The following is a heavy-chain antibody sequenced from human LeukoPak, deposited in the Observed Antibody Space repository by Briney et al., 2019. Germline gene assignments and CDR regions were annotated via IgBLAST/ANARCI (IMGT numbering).Heavy chain of an antibody. D-gene: IGHD3-10*01. CDR1: GGSISSSNYY. CDR2: INHSGST. V-gene: IGHV4-39*07. J-gene: IGHJ5*02. Sequence: SETLSLTCTVSGGSISSSNYYWGWIRQPPGKGLEWIGEINHSGSTNYNPSLKSRVTISVDTSKNQFSLKLSSVTAADTAVYYCARVFGSYYGSGSYRINWFDPWGQGTLVTVSS. CDR3: ARVFGSYYGSGSYRINWFDP.